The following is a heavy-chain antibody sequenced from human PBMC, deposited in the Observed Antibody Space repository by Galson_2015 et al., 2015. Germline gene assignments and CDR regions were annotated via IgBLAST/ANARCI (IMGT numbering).Heavy chain of an antibody. CDR1: GFTFSNYA. J-gene: IGHJ6*02. Sequence: SLRLSCAASGFTFSNYAMSWVRQAPGKGLEWVSTISGSGSSTYYAGSVKGRFTISRGNSKNTLSLQMNSLRAEDTAVYYCAKDNSNLYYYYGMDVWGQGTTVTVSS. V-gene: IGHV3-23*01. D-gene: IGHD4-23*01. CDR3: AKDNSNLYYYYGMDV. CDR2: ISGSGSST.